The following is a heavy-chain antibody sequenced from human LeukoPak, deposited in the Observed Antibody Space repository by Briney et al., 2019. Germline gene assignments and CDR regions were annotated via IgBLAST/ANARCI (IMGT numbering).Heavy chain of an antibody. CDR2: ISSSGSTI. CDR1: GFTFSSYE. CDR3: TRDAEQWLFAFDI. D-gene: IGHD6-19*01. J-gene: IGHJ3*02. V-gene: IGHV3-48*03. Sequence: GGSLRLSCAASGFTFSSYEMNWVRQAPGKGLEWVSYISSSGSTIYYVDSVKGRFTISRDNAKNSLYLQMNSLRAEDTAVYYCTRDAEQWLFAFDIWGQGTMVTVSS.